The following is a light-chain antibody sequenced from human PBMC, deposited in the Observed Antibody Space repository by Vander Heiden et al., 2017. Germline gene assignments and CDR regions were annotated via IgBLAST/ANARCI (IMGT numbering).Light chain of an antibody. V-gene: IGKV4-1*01. J-gene: IGKJ1*01. CDR2: WAS. CDR1: QSVLKNSNNKHY. Sequence: IVIHQSPDSLGVSLGEGATIYCKSRQSVLKNSNNKHYLSWYQVKPGQPPKLLIYWASTRESGVPDRFIGSESWTDFSLTISILQAEDVAVYYCHQYYTTPRTFGEGTKLEI. CDR3: HQYYTTPRT.